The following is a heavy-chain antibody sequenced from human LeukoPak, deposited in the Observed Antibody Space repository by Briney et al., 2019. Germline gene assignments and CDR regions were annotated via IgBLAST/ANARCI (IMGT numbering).Heavy chain of an antibody. CDR3: ARSRRYCDSTSCYMGGSFDF. V-gene: IGHV5-51*01. D-gene: IGHD2-2*01. J-gene: IGHJ4*02. CDR1: GYSFTNCW. CDR2: LYPGDSDS. Sequence: GESLKISCKGSGYSFTNCWIAWLRQMPGKGLEWMGILYPGDSDSRYSSSFQGQVTISADKSISTAYLQWSSLKASDTAMYYCARSRRYCDSTSCYMGGSFDFWGQGTLVTVSS.